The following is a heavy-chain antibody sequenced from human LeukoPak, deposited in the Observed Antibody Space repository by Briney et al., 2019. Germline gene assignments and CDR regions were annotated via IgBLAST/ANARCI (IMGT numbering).Heavy chain of an antibody. V-gene: IGHV3-23*01. J-gene: IGHJ4*02. CDR3: ARDFRFLDDY. CDR2: IRSSGSGAST. Sequence: GGSLRLSCAASGFTFSNYAMNWVRQAPGKGLEWVSVIRSSGSGASTYYADSVKGRFTISRDNAKNSLYLQMNSLRAEDTAMYYCARDFRFLDDYWGQGTLVTVSS. D-gene: IGHD3-3*01. CDR1: GFTFSNYA.